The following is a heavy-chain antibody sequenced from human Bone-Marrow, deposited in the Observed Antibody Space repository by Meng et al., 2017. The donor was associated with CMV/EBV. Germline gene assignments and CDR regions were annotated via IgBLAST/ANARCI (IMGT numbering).Heavy chain of an antibody. Sequence: GESLKISCAASGFIFNSYWMHWVRQAPGKGLVCVSRISSDGSSTSYADSVKGRFTISRDNAKNTLYLQMNSLRAEDTAVYYCARGHCSSTSCYRHYFDYWGKGTLVIVSS. D-gene: IGHD2-2*01. CDR3: ARGHCSSTSCYRHYFDY. CDR2: ISSDGSST. J-gene: IGHJ4*02. CDR1: GFIFNSYW. V-gene: IGHV3-74*01.